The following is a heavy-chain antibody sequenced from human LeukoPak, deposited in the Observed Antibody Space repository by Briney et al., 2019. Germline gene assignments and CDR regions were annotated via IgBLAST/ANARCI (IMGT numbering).Heavy chain of an antibody. D-gene: IGHD7-27*01. Sequence: SQTLSLTCTVSGGSISSGGYYWSWIRQHPGKGLEWIGYIYYSGSTYYNPSLKSRVTISVDTSKNQFSLKLSSVTAADTAVYYCARDRYFNWGSYYGMDVWGQGTTVTVSS. V-gene: IGHV4-31*03. CDR3: ARDRYFNWGSYYGMDV. CDR1: GGSISSGGYY. CDR2: IYYSGST. J-gene: IGHJ6*02.